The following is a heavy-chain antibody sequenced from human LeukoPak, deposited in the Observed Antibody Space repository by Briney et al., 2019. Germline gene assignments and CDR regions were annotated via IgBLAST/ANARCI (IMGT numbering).Heavy chain of an antibody. J-gene: IGHJ4*02. CDR1: GFVFSTYW. CDR3: ASGRHDFLD. Sequence: PGGSLRLSCAASGFVFSTYWMTWVRQAPGKGLEWVANINLDGTEEHYVDSSLKGRFTISRDNAKNSLYLQMTSLRVEDTAVYDCASGRHDFLDWGQGTLVTVSS. V-gene: IGHV3-7*01. D-gene: IGHD3/OR15-3a*01. CDR2: INLDGTEE.